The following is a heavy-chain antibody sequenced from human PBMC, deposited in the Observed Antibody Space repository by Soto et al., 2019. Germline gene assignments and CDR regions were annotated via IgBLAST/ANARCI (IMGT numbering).Heavy chain of an antibody. J-gene: IGHJ4*02. V-gene: IGHV3-23*01. D-gene: IGHD2-21*02. Sequence: EVQLLETGGGLVQPGGSLRLSCAASGFTFSSYASAWVRQASGKGLEWVSSITSSGDSTYYADSVKGRFTISRDNSKNTLYLQMNSLRAEDTAVYYCANLEVTWGQGTLVTVSS. CDR3: ANLEVT. CDR1: GFTFSSYA. CDR2: ITSSGDST.